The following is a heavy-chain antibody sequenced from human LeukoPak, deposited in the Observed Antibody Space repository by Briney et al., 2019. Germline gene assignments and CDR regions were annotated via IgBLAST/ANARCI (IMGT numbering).Heavy chain of an antibody. D-gene: IGHD3-16*02. CDR1: GFTFDDYA. CDR2: ISWNSGSI. CDR3: AKVRAQGDRLKPEVSIFDY. Sequence: GGSLRLSCAASGFTFDDYAMHWVRQAPGKGLEWVSGISWNSGSIGYADSVKGRFTISRDNAKNSLYLQMNSLRAEDTALYYCAKVRAQGDRLKPEVSIFDYWGQGTLVTVSS. V-gene: IGHV3-9*01. J-gene: IGHJ4*02.